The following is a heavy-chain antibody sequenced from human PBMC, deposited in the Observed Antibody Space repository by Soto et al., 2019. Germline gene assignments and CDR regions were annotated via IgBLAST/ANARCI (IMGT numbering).Heavy chain of an antibody. V-gene: IGHV3-73*01. CDR2: IRSKANSYAT. J-gene: IGHJ4*02. Sequence: GGSLRLSCAASGFTFSGSAMHWVRQASGKRLEWVGRIRSKANSYATAYAVSVKGRFSISRDDYKNTAYLQMNSLKTEDTSVYYCTRRGNWNDHESFDYWGQGTLVTFSS. CDR1: GFTFSGSA. D-gene: IGHD1-1*01. CDR3: TRRGNWNDHESFDY.